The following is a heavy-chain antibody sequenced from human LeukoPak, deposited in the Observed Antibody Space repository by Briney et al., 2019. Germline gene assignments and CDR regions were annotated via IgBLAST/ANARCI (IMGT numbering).Heavy chain of an antibody. D-gene: IGHD5-18*01. CDR1: GFTFSSYA. Sequence: PGGSLILSCAASGFTFSSYAMHWVRQAPGKGLEWVAVISYDGSNKYYADSVKGRFTISRDNSKNTLYLQMNSLRAEDTAVYYCARELDTAMGTLFDYWGQGTLVTVSS. J-gene: IGHJ4*02. CDR3: ARELDTAMGTLFDY. V-gene: IGHV3-30*01. CDR2: ISYDGSNK.